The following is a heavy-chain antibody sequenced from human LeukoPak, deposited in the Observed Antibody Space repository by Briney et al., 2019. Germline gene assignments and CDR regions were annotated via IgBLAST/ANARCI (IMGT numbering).Heavy chain of an antibody. CDR2: ISGNGVST. D-gene: IGHD6-13*01. J-gene: IGHJ4*02. Sequence: WVSGISGNGVSTYYADSVKGLFTISRDNSKNTLYLQMNSPRAEDTAVYYCVKGLAGVLGYWGQGTLVTVSS. CDR3: VKGLAGVLGY. V-gene: IGHV3-23*01.